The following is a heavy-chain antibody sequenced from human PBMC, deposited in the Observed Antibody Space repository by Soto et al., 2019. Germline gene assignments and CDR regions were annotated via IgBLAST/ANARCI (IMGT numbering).Heavy chain of an antibody. V-gene: IGHV4-59*01. Sequence: SETLSLTCSVSGGSMNNYYWSWIRQPPGKGLEYIGYIYYSGSTNYNSSLKSRVTISLDTSKNQFSLKLSSLTAADTAVYFCAKMGDTAMVAPYYYGMDVWGQGTTVTVSS. CDR2: IYYSGST. CDR1: GGSMNNYY. D-gene: IGHD5-18*01. J-gene: IGHJ6*02. CDR3: AKMGDTAMVAPYYYGMDV.